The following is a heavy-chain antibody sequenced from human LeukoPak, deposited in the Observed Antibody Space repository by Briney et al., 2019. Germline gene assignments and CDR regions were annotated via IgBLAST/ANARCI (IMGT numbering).Heavy chain of an antibody. J-gene: IGHJ4*02. D-gene: IGHD3-10*01. CDR1: GGSFSGYY. Sequence: SETLSLTCAVYGGSFSGYYWSWIRQPPGKGLEWIGEINHSGSTNYNPSLKSRVTISVDTSKNQFSLKLSSVTAADTAVYYCASFYGSGFSFDYWGQGTLVTVSS. CDR2: INHSGST. CDR3: ASFYGSGFSFDY. V-gene: IGHV4-34*01.